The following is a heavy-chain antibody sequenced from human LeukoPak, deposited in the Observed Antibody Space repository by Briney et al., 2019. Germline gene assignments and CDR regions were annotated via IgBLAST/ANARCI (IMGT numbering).Heavy chain of an antibody. CDR2: IWYDGSNK. J-gene: IGHJ3*02. V-gene: IGHV3-33*01. CDR3: ARDIRDYYDSSGYWSDAFDI. D-gene: IGHD3-22*01. CDR1: GFTFSSYG. Sequence: QSGGSLRLSCAASGFTFSSYGMHWVRQAPGKGLEWVAVIWYDGSNKYYADSVKGRFTISRDNSRNTLYLQTNSLRAEDTAVYYCARDIRDYYDSSGYWSDAFDIWGQGTMVTVSS.